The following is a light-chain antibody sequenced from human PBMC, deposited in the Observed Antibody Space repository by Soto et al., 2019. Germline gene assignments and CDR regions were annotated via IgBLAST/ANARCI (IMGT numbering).Light chain of an antibody. J-gene: IGLJ2*01. Sequence: QSVLTQPPSVSGAPGQRVTISCTGSSSNIGAGYDVDWYQQLPGTAPKLLIYGNSNRPSGVPDRFSGSKSGTSASLAIAGLQAEDEADYYFQSYDSSLSGVVFGGGTKLTVL. CDR2: GNS. CDR3: QSYDSSLSGVV. V-gene: IGLV1-40*01. CDR1: SSNIGAGYD.